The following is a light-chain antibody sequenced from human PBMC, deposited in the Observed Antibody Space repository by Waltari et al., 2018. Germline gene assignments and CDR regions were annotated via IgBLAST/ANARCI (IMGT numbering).Light chain of an antibody. Sequence: QSVLTQPPSAAGSPGQRVTIFCSGSSSNIGSNVVNWYQQFPGKTPKLLIYRSDQRPAGVPDRFSGSKSGTSASLAISGLHPEDEADYYCAAWDDSLRGHWVFGGGTKVTVL. CDR3: AAWDDSLRGHWV. J-gene: IGLJ3*02. CDR2: RSD. V-gene: IGLV1-44*01. CDR1: SSNIGSNV.